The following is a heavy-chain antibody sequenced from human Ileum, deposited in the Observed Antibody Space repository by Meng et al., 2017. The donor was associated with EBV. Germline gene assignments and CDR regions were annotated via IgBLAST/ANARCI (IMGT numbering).Heavy chain of an antibody. CDR2: INHRGGA. CDR1: GGSFRGYY. V-gene: IGHV4-34*01. CDR3: ASHPGGNSQYYSSGDDY. Sequence: VQLQQWGAGLLKPSEALSLPCAVYGGSFRGYYWSWIRQPPGKGLEWIGEINHRGGAFYNPSLKSRVTMSIDTSKNQFSLKLNSVTAADTAVYYCASHPGGNSQYYSSGDDYWGQGALVTVSS. J-gene: IGHJ4*02. D-gene: IGHD3-22*01.